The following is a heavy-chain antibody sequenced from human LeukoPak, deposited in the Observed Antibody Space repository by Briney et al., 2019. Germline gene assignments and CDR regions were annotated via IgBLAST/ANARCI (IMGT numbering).Heavy chain of an antibody. Sequence: GGSLRLSCLTSGFTLSTNAMSWVRQAPGKGLEWISGISGSGASTYYADSAKGRFTISRDDSRNTLYLQMNSLRGDDTAVYYCVKDVGKWESLHFFDYWGQGTLVTVSS. CDR1: GFTLSTNA. D-gene: IGHD1-26*01. CDR3: VKDVGKWESLHFFDY. CDR2: ISGSGAST. J-gene: IGHJ4*02. V-gene: IGHV3-23*01.